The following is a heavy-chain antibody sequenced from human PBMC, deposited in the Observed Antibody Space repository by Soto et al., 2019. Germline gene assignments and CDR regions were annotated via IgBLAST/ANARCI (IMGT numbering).Heavy chain of an antibody. CDR2: ISAYDGKT. J-gene: IGHJ5*02. CDR3: ARDPHEFWTSYWFDP. D-gene: IGHD3-3*01. V-gene: IGHV1-18*01. Sequence: GASVKVSCKTSGYTFNTYGINWMRQAPGQGLELMGWISAYDGKTTYAEKFQGRVILTTDTSTSTAYMELRSLRSDDTAIYYCARDPHEFWTSYWFDPWGQGTPVTVSS. CDR1: GYTFNTYG.